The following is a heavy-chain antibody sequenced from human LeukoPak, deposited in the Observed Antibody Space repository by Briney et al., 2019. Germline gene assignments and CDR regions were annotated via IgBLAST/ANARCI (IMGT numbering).Heavy chain of an antibody. CDR1: GFTFSGYS. CDR3: AREVSEGFDF. J-gene: IGHJ4*02. D-gene: IGHD3-22*01. Sequence: GGSLRLSCTASGFTFSGYSMNWIRQAPGKGLEWVSSFGTRSTSIYHAGSVKGRFANSRDNAKSSLYLQMNSLRAEDTALYYCAREVSEGFDFWGQGTLVTVSS. V-gene: IGHV3-21*01. CDR2: FGTRSTSI.